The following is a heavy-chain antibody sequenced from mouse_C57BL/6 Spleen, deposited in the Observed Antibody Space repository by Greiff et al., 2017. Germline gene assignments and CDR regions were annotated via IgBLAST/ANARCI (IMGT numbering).Heavy chain of an antibody. Sequence: QVHVKQPGAELVKPGASVKLSCKASGYTFTSYWMHWVKQRPGQGLEWIGMIHPNSGSTNYNEKFRSKATLTVDQSSSTAYMQLSILTSEDSAVYYCARYYYGSSYYFDYWGQGTTLTVSS. D-gene: IGHD1-1*01. V-gene: IGHV1-64*01. CDR2: IHPNSGST. J-gene: IGHJ2*01. CDR3: ARYYYGSSYYFDY. CDR1: GYTFTSYW.